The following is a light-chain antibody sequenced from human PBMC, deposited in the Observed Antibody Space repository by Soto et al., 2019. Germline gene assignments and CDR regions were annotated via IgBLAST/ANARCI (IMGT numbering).Light chain of an antibody. Sequence: QSVLTQPDSVSGSPGQSITISCTGTSSDVGGYNYVSWYQQHPANVPKLMIYHVSNRPSGVSDRFAGSKSGNSDSLTISGLHAEEEGDYYCYSYTTSSTYVFGTGTK. J-gene: IGLJ1*01. V-gene: IGLV2-14*01. CDR2: HVS. CDR3: YSYTTSSTYV. CDR1: SSDVGGYNY.